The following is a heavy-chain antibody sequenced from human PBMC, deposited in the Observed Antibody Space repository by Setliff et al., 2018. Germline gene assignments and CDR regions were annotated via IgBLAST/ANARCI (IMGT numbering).Heavy chain of an antibody. J-gene: IGHJ3*02. Sequence: PSETLSLTCSVSGGSISTYHWSWIRQPPGKGLEWIGYIYYSGSTNYNPSLKSRVTISVDTSKTQFSLRLSSVTAADTAVYFCARGCSSGSCYPHDVFAIWGQGTMVTVSS. V-gene: IGHV4-59*01. CDR3: ARGCSSGSCYPHDVFAI. CDR1: GGSISTYH. D-gene: IGHD2-15*01. CDR2: IYYSGST.